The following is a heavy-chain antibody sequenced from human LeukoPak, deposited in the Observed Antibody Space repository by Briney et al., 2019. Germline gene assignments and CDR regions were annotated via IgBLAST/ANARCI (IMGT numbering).Heavy chain of an antibody. CDR2: ISAYNGNT. J-gene: IGHJ4*02. CDR1: GYTFTSYG. Sequence: ASVKVSCKASGYTFTSYGISWVRQAPGQGLEWMGWISAYNGNTNYAQKLQGRVTMTTDTSTSTAYMELRSLRSDDTAVYYCAREDTGEERNGYSVAFFDYWGQGTLVTVSS. D-gene: IGHD5-18*01. CDR3: AREDTGEERNGYSVAFFDY. V-gene: IGHV1-18*01.